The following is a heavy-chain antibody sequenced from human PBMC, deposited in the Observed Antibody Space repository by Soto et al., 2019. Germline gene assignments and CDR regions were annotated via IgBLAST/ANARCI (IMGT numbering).Heavy chain of an antibody. V-gene: IGHV4-59*08. CDR2: VYDTGDT. Sequence: QVQLQQSGPGLVKPSETLSLTCTVSSGPSSSHNWDWIRQPPGRGLEWIGYVYDTGDTSYNPSLRSRVTISADTTTIHISLTLTSVTAADPAVYYCVRQGIGYLHGLVDVWGQGTTVSVSS. J-gene: IGHJ6*02. CDR1: SGPSSSHN. D-gene: IGHD1-1*01. CDR3: VRQGIGYLHGLVDV.